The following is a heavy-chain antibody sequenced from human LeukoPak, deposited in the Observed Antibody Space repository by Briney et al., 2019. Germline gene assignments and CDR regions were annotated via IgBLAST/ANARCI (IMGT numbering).Heavy chain of an antibody. CDR3: ARDLSITLIRGVTFDY. Sequence: SETLSLTCTVSGGSTSRYYWSWIRQPAGKGLEWIGRISTSGSTNYNPSLRSRVTMSIDTSKNQFSLKLSSVTAADTAVYYCARDLSITLIRGVTFDYWGQGALVTVSS. D-gene: IGHD3-10*01. CDR1: GGSTSRYY. CDR2: ISTSGST. V-gene: IGHV4-4*07. J-gene: IGHJ4*02.